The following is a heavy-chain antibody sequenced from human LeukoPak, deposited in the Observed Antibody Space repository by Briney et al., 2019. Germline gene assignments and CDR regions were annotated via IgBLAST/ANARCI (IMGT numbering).Heavy chain of an antibody. J-gene: IGHJ4*02. CDR1: GFTFDDYA. CDR2: ISWNSGSI. Sequence: PGGSLRLSCAASGFTFDDYAMHWVRHAPGKGLEWVSGISWNSGSIGYADSVKGRFTISRDNAKNSLYLQMNSLRAEDTAVYYCARKVGFGETYYYFDYWGQGTLVTVSS. V-gene: IGHV3-9*01. CDR3: ARKVGFGETYYYFDY. D-gene: IGHD3-10*01.